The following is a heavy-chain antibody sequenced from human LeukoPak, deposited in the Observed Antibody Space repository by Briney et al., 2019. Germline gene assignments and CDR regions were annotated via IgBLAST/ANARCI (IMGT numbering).Heavy chain of an antibody. V-gene: IGHV4-39*01. CDR3: AKHYFRDAFDI. CDR1: GGFISSSSYY. J-gene: IGHJ3*02. Sequence: PSETLALTCTVSGGFISSSSYYWGWIRQPPGEGLEWIGSVYYTGSTYYTPSLKRRVTMSVDTSQNQFSLNLGSVTAADTAVYYCAKHYFRDAFDIWGHVTKVTVST. CDR2: VYYTGST. D-gene: IGHD3-10*01.